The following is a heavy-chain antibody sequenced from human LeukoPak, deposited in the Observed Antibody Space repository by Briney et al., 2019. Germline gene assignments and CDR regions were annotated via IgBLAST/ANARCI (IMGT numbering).Heavy chain of an antibody. J-gene: IGHJ5*02. CDR1: GGSISSSSYY. V-gene: IGHV4-39*01. CDR2: IYYSGST. Sequence: SETLSLTCTVSGGSISSSSYYWGWIRQPPGKGLEWIGSIYYSGSTYYNPSLKSRVTISVDTSKNQFSLKLSSVTAADTAVYYCARRAGGSGRNWFDPWGQGTLVTVSS. D-gene: IGHD3-10*01. CDR3: ARRAGGSGRNWFDP.